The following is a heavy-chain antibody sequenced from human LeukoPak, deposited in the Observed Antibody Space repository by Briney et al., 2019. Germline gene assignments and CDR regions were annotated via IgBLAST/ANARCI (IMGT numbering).Heavy chain of an antibody. Sequence: GGSLRLPCAASGFTFSNYWMNWVRQAPGRGLEWVAKIKQGGGEKSYVDSVKGRFTISRDNAKNSLHLQMNSLRAEDTAVYYCARDRGGSARHGFDAIDIWGQGTMVTVSS. CDR1: GFTFSNYW. CDR3: ARDRGGSARHGFDAIDI. D-gene: IGHD3-10*01. CDR2: IKQGGGEK. V-gene: IGHV3-7*01. J-gene: IGHJ3*02.